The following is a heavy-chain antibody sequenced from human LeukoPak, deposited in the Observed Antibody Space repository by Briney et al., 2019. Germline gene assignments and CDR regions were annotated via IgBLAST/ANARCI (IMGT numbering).Heavy chain of an antibody. J-gene: IGHJ6*03. CDR3: APRFVLDYYYYMDV. V-gene: IGHV3-11*01. CDR1: GFTFSDYY. Sequence: GGSLRLSCAATGFTFSDYYMSWIRQAPGKGLEWLSYINSSGNTVYHADSVKGRFTISRDNSKNTLSLQMTSLRADDTAVYYSAPRFVLDYYYYMDVWGKGTTVTVSS. CDR2: INSSGNTV. D-gene: IGHD6-6*01.